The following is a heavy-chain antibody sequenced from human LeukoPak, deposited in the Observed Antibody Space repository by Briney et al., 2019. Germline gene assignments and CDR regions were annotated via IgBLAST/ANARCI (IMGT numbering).Heavy chain of an antibody. D-gene: IGHD6-19*01. CDR2: IYRGGST. CDR1: GFTFSSYA. V-gene: IGHV3-66*01. CDR3: ARVEAGSGWYLWYMDV. J-gene: IGHJ6*03. Sequence: GGSLRLSCAASGFTFSSYAMTWVRQAPGKGLGWVSVIYRGGSTYYADSLKGRFTVSRDLSKNMLYLQMNSLRVEDTAVYYCARVEAGSGWYLWYMDVWGKGTSVTISS.